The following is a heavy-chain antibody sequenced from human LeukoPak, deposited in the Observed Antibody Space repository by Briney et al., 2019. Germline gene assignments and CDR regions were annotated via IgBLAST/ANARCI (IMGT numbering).Heavy chain of an antibody. V-gene: IGHV4-59*01. Sequence: SETLSLTCTVSGGSISGYYWNWSRQPPGKGVEWIGNLYYMRGAWYKSSLKSRVTTSVDTSRNEFSLKLSSVTAADTAVYYCARADPELLWFGESPSAFDIWGQGTMVTVSS. D-gene: IGHD3-10*01. J-gene: IGHJ3*02. CDR3: ARADPELLWFGESPSAFDI. CDR2: LYYMRGA. CDR1: GGSISGYY.